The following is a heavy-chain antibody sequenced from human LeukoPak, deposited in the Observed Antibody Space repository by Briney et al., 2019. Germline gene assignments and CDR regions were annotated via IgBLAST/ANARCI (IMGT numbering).Heavy chain of an antibody. D-gene: IGHD6-13*01. CDR1: GFTFSSYW. Sequence: GGSLRLSCAASGFTFSSYWMSWVRQAPGKGLEWVANIKQDGSEKYYVDSVKGRFTISRDNAKNSLYLQMNSLRAEDTAVYYCASKRVAAAGNWFDPWGQGTLVTVSS. CDR3: ASKRVAAAGNWFDP. CDR2: IKQDGSEK. V-gene: IGHV3-7*01. J-gene: IGHJ5*02.